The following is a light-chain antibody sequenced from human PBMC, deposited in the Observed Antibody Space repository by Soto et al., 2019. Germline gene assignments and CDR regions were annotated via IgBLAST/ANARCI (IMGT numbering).Light chain of an antibody. J-gene: IGLJ1*01. CDR1: SSNIGSNT. Sequence: QSVLTQPPSASGTPGQRVTISCSGSSSNIGSNTVTWYQQLPGTPPILLLYSNNLRSSGVPDRFSGSRSGTSASLAISGLQAEDEADYYCCSYAGSYVFGTGTKLTVL. CDR3: CSYAGSYV. V-gene: IGLV1-44*01. CDR2: SNN.